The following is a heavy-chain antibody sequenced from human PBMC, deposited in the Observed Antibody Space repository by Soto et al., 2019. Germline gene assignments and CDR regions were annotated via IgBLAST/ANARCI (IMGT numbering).Heavy chain of an antibody. V-gene: IGHV5-10-1*01. CDR2: VDPSESYT. CDR1: GYRFTSHY. CDR3: ARHSIGGRRPRRYYYWGMDV. D-gene: IGHD1-1*01. Sequence: PGESLKISCKFSGYRFTSHYISWVRQMPGKGLEWMGRVDPSESYTSYSPSFQGRVTISTDKSISTAYLQWSSLQTSDTAMYYCARHSIGGRRPRRYYYWGMDVWGEATTVTVSS. J-gene: IGHJ6*01.